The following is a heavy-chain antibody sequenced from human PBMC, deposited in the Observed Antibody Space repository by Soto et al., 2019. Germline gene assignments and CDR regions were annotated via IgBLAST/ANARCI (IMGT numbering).Heavy chain of an antibody. Sequence: QGQLVESGGGVVQPGTSLRLSCAVSGVDFNPYAMHWVRLAPGKGLEWVAVIWHDGNTKYYADSVKGRFAISRDNSRDTLYLQMTRLRVEDTAVYYCARGKQLFSYFDYWVRGTLVTVSP. J-gene: IGHJ4*02. V-gene: IGHV3-33*01. CDR1: GVDFNPYA. CDR3: ARGKQLFSYFDY. CDR2: IWHDGNTK. D-gene: IGHD1-1*01.